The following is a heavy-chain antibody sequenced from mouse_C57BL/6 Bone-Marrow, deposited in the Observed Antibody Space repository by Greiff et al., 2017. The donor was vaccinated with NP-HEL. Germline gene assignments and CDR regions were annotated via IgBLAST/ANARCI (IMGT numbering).Heavy chain of an antibody. Sequence: EVMLVESGGGLVQPKGSLKLSCAASGFSFNTYAMNWVRQAPGKGLEWVARIRSKSNNYATYYADSVKDRFTISRDDSESMLYLQMNNLKTEDTAMYYCVYDYEYYAMDYWGQGTSVTVSS. CDR1: GFSFNTYA. D-gene: IGHD2-4*01. CDR2: IRSKSNNYAT. J-gene: IGHJ4*01. V-gene: IGHV10-1*01. CDR3: VYDYEYYAMDY.